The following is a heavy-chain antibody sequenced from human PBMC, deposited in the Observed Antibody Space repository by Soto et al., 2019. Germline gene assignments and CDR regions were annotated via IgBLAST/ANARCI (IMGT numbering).Heavy chain of an antibody. CDR1: GGSISSYY. CDR3: ASMGYHYGSGSYPLDY. V-gene: IGHV4-59*08. Sequence: QVQLQASAPGLVKPSETLSLTCTVSGGSISSYYWTWIRQPPGKGLEWIGFMYNSGSTHYNPSLKSRVTISLDTSKNQFSLNLRSVTAADTAVYYCASMGYHYGSGSYPLDYWGQGTLVTVSS. D-gene: IGHD3-10*01. J-gene: IGHJ4*02. CDR2: MYNSGST.